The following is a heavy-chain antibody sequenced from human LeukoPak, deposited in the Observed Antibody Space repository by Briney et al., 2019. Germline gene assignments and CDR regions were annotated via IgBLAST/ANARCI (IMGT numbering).Heavy chain of an antibody. J-gene: IGHJ4*02. CDR3: AAGYSSGWIDY. D-gene: IGHD6-19*01. CDR1: SVSISSYY. V-gene: IGHV4-4*07. CDR2: IYTSGST. Sequence: SETLSLTCTVSSVSISSYYWSWIRQPAGKGLEWIGRIYTSGSTNYNPSLKSRVTMSVDTSKNQFSLKLSSVTAAGTAIYYCAAGYSSGWIDYWGQGTLVTVSS.